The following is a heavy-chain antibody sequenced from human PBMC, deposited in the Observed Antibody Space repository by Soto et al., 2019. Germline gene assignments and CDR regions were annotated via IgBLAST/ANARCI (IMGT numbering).Heavy chain of an antibody. J-gene: IGHJ6*02. V-gene: IGHV3-11*01. Sequence: PGGSLRPSCAASGFTFSDYYMSWIRQAPGKGLEYISYISNGGSFIYYADSVKGRFTISSDTAKTSLYLQMNSLRAEDTALYYCARHRYYEGSDPGYVMDVWGQGTTVTVS. CDR3: ARHRYYEGSDPGYVMDV. D-gene: IGHD3-16*01. CDR1: GFTFSDYY. CDR2: ISNGGSFI.